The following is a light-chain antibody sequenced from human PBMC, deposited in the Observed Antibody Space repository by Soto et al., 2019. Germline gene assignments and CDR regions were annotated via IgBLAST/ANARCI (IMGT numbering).Light chain of an antibody. CDR1: RSFASSY. J-gene: IGKJ2*01. V-gene: IGKV3-20*01. Sequence: EIVLTQSPVTLSLSPGERATLSCRASRSFASSYLGWYQQKPGQAPRLLIYAASTRATGIPDRFSGSGSATDFTLTISRLEPEDSAVYYCQRYDSSPPYTFGQGTKVDIK. CDR2: AAS. CDR3: QRYDSSPPYT.